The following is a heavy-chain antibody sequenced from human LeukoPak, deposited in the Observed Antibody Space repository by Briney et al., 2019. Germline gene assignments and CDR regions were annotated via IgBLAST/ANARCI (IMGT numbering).Heavy chain of an antibody. CDR1: GYTFTNYG. V-gene: IGHV1-18*01. CDR2: ISAHNGNT. J-gene: IGHJ4*02. CDR3: ARDGGGVDY. D-gene: IGHD3-16*01. Sequence: ASVKVSCKASGYTFTNYGFSWVRQAPGHGLEWLGWISAHNGNTKYAQKFQGRVSMTTDTSTSTAYMELRSLRSDDTAVYYCARDGGGVDYWGQGTLVTVSS.